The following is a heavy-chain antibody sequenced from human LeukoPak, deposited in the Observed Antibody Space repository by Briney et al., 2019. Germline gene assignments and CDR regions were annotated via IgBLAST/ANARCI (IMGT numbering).Heavy chain of an antibody. J-gene: IGHJ3*02. V-gene: IGHV4-59*01. CDR2: IYYSGST. CDR3: ARDSVINSGYDWNAFDI. Sequence: SETLSLTCTVSGGSISSYYWSWIRQPPGKGLEWIGYIYYSGSTNYNPSLKSRVTISVDTSKNQFSLKLSSVTAAATAVCYCARDSVINSGYDWNAFDIWGQGTMVTVSS. D-gene: IGHD5-12*01. CDR1: GGSISSYY.